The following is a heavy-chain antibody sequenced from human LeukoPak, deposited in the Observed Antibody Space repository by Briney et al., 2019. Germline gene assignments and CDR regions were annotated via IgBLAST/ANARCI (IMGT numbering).Heavy chain of an antibody. CDR2: IYTSGST. CDR1: GGSISSYY. D-gene: IGHD1-26*01. CDR3: ARARGLGAHNWFDP. J-gene: IGHJ5*02. Sequence: SETLSLTCTVSGGSISSYYWSWIRQPAGKGLEWIGRIYTSGSTNYNPSLKSRVAMSVDTSKNQFSLKLSSVTAADTAVYYCARARGLGAHNWFDPWGQGTLVTVSS. V-gene: IGHV4-4*07.